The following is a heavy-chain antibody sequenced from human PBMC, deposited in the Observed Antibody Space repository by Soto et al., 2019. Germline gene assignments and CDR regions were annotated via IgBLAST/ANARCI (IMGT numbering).Heavy chain of an antibody. CDR3: ARDASVKQWLVSYFDY. V-gene: IGHV1-3*01. CDR1: GDTVTSYA. CDR2: INAGNGNT. J-gene: IGHJ4*02. Sequence: ASVKVSCKASGDTVTSYAMHWVRQAPGQRLEWMGWINAGNGNTKYSQKFQGRVTITRDTSASTAYMELSSLRSEDTAVYYCARDASVKQWLVSYFDYWGQGTLVTVSS. D-gene: IGHD6-19*01.